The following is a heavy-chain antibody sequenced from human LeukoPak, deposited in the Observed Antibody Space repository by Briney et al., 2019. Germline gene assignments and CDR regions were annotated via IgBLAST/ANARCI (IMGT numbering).Heavy chain of an antibody. CDR1: GFTFSSYS. D-gene: IGHD2-21*02. CDR3: ARSSYCGGDCYGKFDY. J-gene: IGHJ4*02. V-gene: IGHV3-48*04. CDR2: ISSSSNTI. Sequence: GGSLRLSCAASGFTFSSYSMNWVRQAPGKGLEWVSYISSSSNTIHYAESVKGRFTISRDNAKNSLYLQMNSLRAEDTALYYCARSSYCGGDCYGKFDYWGQGTLVTVSS.